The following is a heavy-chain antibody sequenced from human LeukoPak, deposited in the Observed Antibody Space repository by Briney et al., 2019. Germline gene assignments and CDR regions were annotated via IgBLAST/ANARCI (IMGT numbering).Heavy chain of an antibody. V-gene: IGHV3-48*03. D-gene: IGHD3-22*01. CDR3: VRGLTISGYRYFHH. CDR1: GFTFSSYE. Sequence: GGSLRLSCAASGFTFSSYEMHWVRQASGKGLEWISYIKGRFTISRDNPKSSLYLQMSSLRAEDTAIYYCVRGLTISGYRYFHHWGQGTLVIVSS. J-gene: IGHJ1*01. CDR2: I.